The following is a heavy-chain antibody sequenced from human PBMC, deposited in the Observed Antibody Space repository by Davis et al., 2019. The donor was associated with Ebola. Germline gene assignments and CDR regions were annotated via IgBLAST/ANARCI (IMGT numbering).Heavy chain of an antibody. J-gene: IGHJ5*02. D-gene: IGHD3-3*01. Sequence: ASVKVSCKASGGTFSSYAISWVRQAPGQGLEWMGWISAYNGNTNYAQKLQGRVTMTTDTSTSTAYMELRSLRAEDTAVYYCARAMGFLEWFHNWFDPWGQGTLVTVSS. CDR3: ARAMGFLEWFHNWFDP. CDR2: ISAYNGNT. V-gene: IGHV1-18*01. CDR1: GGTFSSYA.